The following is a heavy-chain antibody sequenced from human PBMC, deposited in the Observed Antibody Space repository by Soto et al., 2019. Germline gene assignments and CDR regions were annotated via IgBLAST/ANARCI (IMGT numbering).Heavy chain of an antibody. V-gene: IGHV1-2*02. CDR3: ARDAPRGSYYGY. D-gene: IGHD1-26*01. Sequence: ASVKVSCKXSGYTFTGYYMHWVRQAPGQGLEWMGWINPNSGGTNYAQKFQGRVTMTRDTSISTAYMELSRLRSDDTAVYYCARDAPRGSYYGYWGQGTLVTVSS. CDR1: GYTFTGYY. J-gene: IGHJ4*02. CDR2: INPNSGGT.